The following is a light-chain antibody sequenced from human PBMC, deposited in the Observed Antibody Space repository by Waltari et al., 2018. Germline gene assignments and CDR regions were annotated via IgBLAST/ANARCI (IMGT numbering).Light chain of an antibody. CDR3: QQYGYSRST. CDR1: QSVSGDF. J-gene: IGKJ4*01. CDR2: GSS. Sequence: EIVLTQSPGTLSLSPGDRATLSGRASQSVSGDFFAWFQQKPGQAPRLLISGSSSRATAIPDRFSGSGSGTDFTLTISRLEPEDFAVYYCQQYGYSRSTFGGGTKVEIK. V-gene: IGKV3-20*01.